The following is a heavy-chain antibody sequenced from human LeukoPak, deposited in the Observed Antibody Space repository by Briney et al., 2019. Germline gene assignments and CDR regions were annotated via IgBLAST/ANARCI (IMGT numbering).Heavy chain of an antibody. V-gene: IGHV3-7*01. CDR1: GFMFSSNW. D-gene: IGHD3-3*01. CDR2: IKQDGSRE. CDR3: ARGVPYDSWSGPHYSDY. J-gene: IGHJ4*02. Sequence: GGSLRLSCAASGFMFSSNWMSWVRQAPGKGLEWVAHIKQDGSREYYVDSVKGRFTISRDSAKNSLYLQMNSLRAEDTAVYYCARGVPYDSWSGPHYSDYWGQGTLVTVSS.